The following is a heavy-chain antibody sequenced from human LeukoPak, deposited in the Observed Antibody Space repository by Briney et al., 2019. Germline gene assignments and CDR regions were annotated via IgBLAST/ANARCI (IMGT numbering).Heavy chain of an antibody. V-gene: IGHV4-39*07. J-gene: IGHJ4*02. D-gene: IGHD3/OR15-3a*01. CDR2: IYYSGST. CDR3: ARDPDFWTGYYYFDY. Sequence: PSETLSLTCTVSGGSISSSSFYWGWIRQPPGKGLEWIGSIYYSGSTYYNPSLKSRVTISVDPSKNQFSLNLSSVTAADTAVYYCARDPDFWTGYYYFDYWGQGTLVTVSS. CDR1: GGSISSSSFY.